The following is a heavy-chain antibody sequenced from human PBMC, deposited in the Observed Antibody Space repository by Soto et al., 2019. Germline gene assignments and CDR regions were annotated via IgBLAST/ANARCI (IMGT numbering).Heavy chain of an antibody. J-gene: IGHJ5*02. V-gene: IGHV1-3*01. Sequence: QVQLVQSGAEVKKPGASVKVSCKASGYTFTSYAMHWVRQAPGQRLEWMGWINAGNGNTKYSQKFQGRVTITRDTSASTAYMELSSLRSEDTAVYYCARSLGITHGSGGSCYRPRWFDPWGQGTLVTVSS. CDR2: INAGNGNT. CDR1: GYTFTSYA. CDR3: ARSLGITHGSGGSCYRPRWFDP. D-gene: IGHD2-15*01.